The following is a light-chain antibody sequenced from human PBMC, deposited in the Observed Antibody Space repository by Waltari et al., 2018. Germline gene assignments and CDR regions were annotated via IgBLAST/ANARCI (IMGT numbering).Light chain of an antibody. CDR3: QQRANWPLT. V-gene: IGKV3-11*01. CDR1: QSVNKY. CDR2: DAS. J-gene: IGKJ4*01. Sequence: EIVLTQSPATLSLSPGERATLSCRATQSVNKYLAWYQQKPGQAPRLLIYDASIRAPGIPARFSGSGSGTDFTLTISSLEPEDFAVYYCQQRANWPLTFGGGTKVEI.